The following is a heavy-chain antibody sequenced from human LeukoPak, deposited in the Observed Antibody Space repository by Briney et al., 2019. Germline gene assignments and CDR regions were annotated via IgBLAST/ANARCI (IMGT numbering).Heavy chain of an antibody. CDR2: INSDGSST. Sequence: PRGSLRLSCAASGFTFSSYWMHWVRQAPGKGLVWVSSINSDGSSTSYADSVKGRFTISRDNAKNTLYLQMNSLRAEDTAVYYCARGGYLDYWGQGTLVTVSS. CDR3: ARGGYLDY. CDR1: GFTFSSYW. V-gene: IGHV3-74*01. J-gene: IGHJ4*02.